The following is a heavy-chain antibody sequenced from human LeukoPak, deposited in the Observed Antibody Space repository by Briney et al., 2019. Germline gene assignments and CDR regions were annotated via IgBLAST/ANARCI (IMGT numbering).Heavy chain of an antibody. D-gene: IGHD1/OR15-1a*01. CDR3: ARDLGGNNDAFEI. CDR2: INPNSAGT. CDR1: GYTFIDNY. J-gene: IGHJ3*02. V-gene: IGHV1-2*02. Sequence: ASVKVSCKASGYTFIDNYMHWVRQAPGQGLEWMGWINPNSAGTNYAQKFQGRVTMTSDTSISTAFMELSRLRSGDTAMYYCARDLGGNNDAFEIWGQGTMVTVSS.